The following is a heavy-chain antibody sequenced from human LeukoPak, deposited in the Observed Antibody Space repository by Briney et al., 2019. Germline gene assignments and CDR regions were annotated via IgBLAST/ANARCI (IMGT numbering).Heavy chain of an antibody. J-gene: IGHJ4*02. CDR2: INHSGST. CDR3: ARGRTGYSSSWKPYYFDY. Sequence: SETLSLTCAVYGGSFSGYYWSWIRQPPGKGLEWIGEINHSGSTNYNPSLKSRVTISVDTSKNQFSLELSSVTAADTAVYYCARGRTGYSSSWKPYYFDYWGQGALVTVSS. D-gene: IGHD6-13*01. CDR1: GGSFSGYY. V-gene: IGHV4-34*01.